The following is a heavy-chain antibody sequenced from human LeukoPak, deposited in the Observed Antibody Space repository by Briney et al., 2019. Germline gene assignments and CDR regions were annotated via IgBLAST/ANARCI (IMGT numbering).Heavy chain of an antibody. CDR1: GGTFSSYA. CDR3: ARDSARERGLWFDP. CDR2: IIPIFGTA. Sequence: SVKVSCKASGGTFSSYAISWVRQAPGQGLEWMGGIIPIFGTANYAQKFQGRVTITADKSASTAYMELSSLRSEDTAVYYCARDSARERGLWFDPWGQGTLVTVSS. V-gene: IGHV1-69*06. D-gene: IGHD3-16*01. J-gene: IGHJ5*02.